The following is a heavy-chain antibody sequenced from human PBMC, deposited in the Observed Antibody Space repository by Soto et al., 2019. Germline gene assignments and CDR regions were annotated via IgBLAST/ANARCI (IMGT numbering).Heavy chain of an antibody. D-gene: IGHD1-26*01. V-gene: IGHV3-23*01. J-gene: IGHJ4*02. CDR3: AKNLKGYSGSYFAY. CDR1: GFSFSGYA. Sequence: GGSLRLSCAASGFSFSGYAMSWVRQAAGKGLEWVSTISGSGANTFYADSVKGRFTTSRDNSKNTCYLQINSLRAEDTAVYYCAKNLKGYSGSYFAYWGQGILVTVSS. CDR2: ISGSGANT.